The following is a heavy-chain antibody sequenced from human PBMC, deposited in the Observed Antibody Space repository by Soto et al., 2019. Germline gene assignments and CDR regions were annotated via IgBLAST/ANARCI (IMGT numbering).Heavy chain of an antibody. CDR1: GFTFSDYW. Sequence: EVQLVESGGGSVQPWGSLRLSCAASGFTFSDYWMSWVRQAAGKGLECVANIKTDGSEKYYVDPVKGRFTISRDNAKNSLYLQMNSLRAEDTAVYYSASSMGRGGNDYWGQGTLVAVSS. CDR2: IKTDGSEK. V-gene: IGHV3-7*02. CDR3: ASSMGRGGNDY. J-gene: IGHJ4*02. D-gene: IGHD3-10*01.